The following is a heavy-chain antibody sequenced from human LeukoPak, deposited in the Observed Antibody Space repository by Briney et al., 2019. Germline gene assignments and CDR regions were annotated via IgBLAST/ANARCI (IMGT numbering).Heavy chain of an antibody. J-gene: IGHJ4*02. CDR2: IKQDGSEK. CDR1: GFTFSSYW. CDR3: AREGDSSGYYLDY. V-gene: IGHV3-7*01. Sequence: PGGSLRLSCAASGFTFSSYWMSWVRQAPGKGLEWVANIKQDGSEKYYVDSVKGRFTISRDNAKNSLYLQMNSLRAEDTAVHYCAREGDSSGYYLDYWGQGTLVTVSS. D-gene: IGHD3-22*01.